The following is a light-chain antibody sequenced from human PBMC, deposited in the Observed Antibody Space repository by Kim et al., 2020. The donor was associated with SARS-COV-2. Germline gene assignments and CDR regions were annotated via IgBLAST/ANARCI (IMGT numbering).Light chain of an antibody. CDR1: SSNIGHNY. V-gene: IGLV1-51*01. Sequence: QSVLTQPPSVSAAPGQKVTISCSGGSSNIGHNYVSWYQHLPGTAPKLLLYDNNRRPSGIPDRFSGSKSGTSATLDITGLQTGDEGDYYCGTWDSSLSAGVFGGGTKVTVL. CDR2: DNN. J-gene: IGLJ3*02. CDR3: GTWDSSLSAGV.